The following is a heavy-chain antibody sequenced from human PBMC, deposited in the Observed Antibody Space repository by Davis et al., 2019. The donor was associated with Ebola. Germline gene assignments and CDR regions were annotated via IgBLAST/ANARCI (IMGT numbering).Heavy chain of an antibody. Sequence: PGGSLRLSCAASGFTFSSYAMSWVRQAPGKGLEWVSAISGSGGSTYYPGSVKGRFTISRENAKNSLYLQMNSLRAGDTAVYYCARVSPVAAEFDYWGQGTLVTVSS. CDR1: GFTFSSYA. V-gene: IGHV3-23*01. CDR2: ISGSGGST. D-gene: IGHD6-19*01. CDR3: ARVSPVAAEFDY. J-gene: IGHJ4*02.